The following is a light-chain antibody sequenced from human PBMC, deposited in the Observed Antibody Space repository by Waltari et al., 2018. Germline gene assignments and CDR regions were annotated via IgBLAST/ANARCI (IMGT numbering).Light chain of an antibody. CDR3: CSYGGSSLV. Sequence: QSALTQPASVSGSPGQSITISCTGTNSDVGNYNFVSWYKQHPGKAPKLIIYEVIKRPSGVSNRFSGSRSGNTASLTISGLQAEDEAEYHCCSYGGSSLVFGGGSKLTVL. V-gene: IGLV2-23*02. J-gene: IGLJ2*01. CDR2: EVI. CDR1: NSDVGNYNF.